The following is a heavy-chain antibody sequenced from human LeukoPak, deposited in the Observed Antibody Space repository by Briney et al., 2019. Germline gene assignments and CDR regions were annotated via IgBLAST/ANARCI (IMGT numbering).Heavy chain of an antibody. J-gene: IGHJ4*02. CDR3: AKDLSYYYDNSDYHRFAS. Sequence: PGGSLRLSCAASGFTFSSYAMSWVRQAPGKGLEWVSAISGSGGSTYYADSVKGRFTISRDNSKNTLYLQMNSLRAEDTAIYYCAKDLSYYYDNSDYHRFASWGQGTLVTVSS. V-gene: IGHV3-23*01. CDR2: ISGSGGST. CDR1: GFTFSSYA. D-gene: IGHD3-22*01.